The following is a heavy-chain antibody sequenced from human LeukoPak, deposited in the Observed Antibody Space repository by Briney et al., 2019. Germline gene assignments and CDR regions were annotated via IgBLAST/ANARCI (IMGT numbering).Heavy chain of an antibody. CDR1: GGSISSSSYY. Sequence: SETLSLTCTVSGGSISSSSYYWGWIRQPPGKGLEWIGSIYYSGSTYYNPSLKSRVTISVDTSKNQFSLKLSSVTAADTAVYYCARRKTGTFGYWGQGTLVTVSS. J-gene: IGHJ4*02. V-gene: IGHV4-39*01. CDR3: ARRKTGTFGY. D-gene: IGHD1-1*01. CDR2: IYYSGST.